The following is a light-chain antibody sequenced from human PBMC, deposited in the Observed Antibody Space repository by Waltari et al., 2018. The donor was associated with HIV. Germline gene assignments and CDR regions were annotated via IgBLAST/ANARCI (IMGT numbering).Light chain of an antibody. V-gene: IGLV2-11*01. Sequence: QSALTQPRSVSGSPGQAVTISCTGTSSDVGGYNNVSWYQQHPGKAPNLMIYDVSKRPSGVPDRFAGSKSGNTASLTIAGLQGEDEADYYCCSYAGSYTLGVFGGGTKLTVL. CDR2: DVS. CDR3: CSYAGSYTLGV. J-gene: IGLJ2*01. CDR1: SSDVGGYNN.